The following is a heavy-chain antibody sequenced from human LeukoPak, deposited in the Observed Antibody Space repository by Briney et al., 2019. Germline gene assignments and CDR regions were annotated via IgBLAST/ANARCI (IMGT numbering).Heavy chain of an antibody. CDR1: GFTFSSYA. CDR3: AKHFGSGTYYNFLDY. CDR2: ISDSGGST. Sequence: GGSLRLSCAASGFTFSSYAMSWVRQAPGKGLEWVSAISDSGGSTYYADSVMGRFTISRDNSKNTLYLHVNSLRAEDTAVYYCAKHFGSGTYYNFLDYWGQGTLVTVSS. V-gene: IGHV3-23*01. D-gene: IGHD3-10*01. J-gene: IGHJ4*02.